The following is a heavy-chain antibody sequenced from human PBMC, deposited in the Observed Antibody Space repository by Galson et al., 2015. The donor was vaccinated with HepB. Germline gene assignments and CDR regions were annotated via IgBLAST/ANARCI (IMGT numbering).Heavy chain of an antibody. CDR1: GFTFSSYG. J-gene: IGHJ4*02. D-gene: IGHD4-11*01. Sequence: SLRLSCAASGFTFSSYGMHWVRQAPGKGLEWVAVISYDGSNKYYADSVKGRFTISRDNSKNTLYLQMNSLRAEDTAVYYCANLYPDDYSNYGRNYWGQGTLVTVSS. CDR3: ANLYPDDYSNYGRNY. CDR2: ISYDGSNK. V-gene: IGHV3-30*18.